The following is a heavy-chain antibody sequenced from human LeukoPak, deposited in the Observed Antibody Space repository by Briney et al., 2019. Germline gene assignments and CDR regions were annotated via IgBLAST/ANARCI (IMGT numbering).Heavy chain of an antibody. CDR3: ARGYRPGAAGTRVDY. J-gene: IGHJ4*02. V-gene: IGHV1-69*13. CDR1: GGTFSSYG. CDR2: IIPIFGTA. Sequence: SVKVSCKASGGTFSSYGISWVRQAPGQGLEWMGGIIPIFGTANYAQKFQSRVTITADESTSTAYMELSSLRSEDTAVYYCARGYRPGAAGTRVDYWGQGTLVTVSS. D-gene: IGHD6-13*01.